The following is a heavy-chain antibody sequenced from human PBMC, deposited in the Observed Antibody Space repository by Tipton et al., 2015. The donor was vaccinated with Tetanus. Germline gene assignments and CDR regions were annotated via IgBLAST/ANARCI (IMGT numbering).Heavy chain of an antibody. CDR2: ISSSGDST. V-gene: IGHV3-23*01. J-gene: IGHJ6*02. Sequence: SLRLSCAASGFTFGTYGMSWVRQAPGKGLEWVSAISSSGDSTSYADSVKGRFTISRDNSKNSLSLQMNSLRADDTAVYYCVRRWFGTQYYFGMDVWGQGTTVTVSS. CDR1: GFTFGTYG. D-gene: IGHD2/OR15-2a*01. CDR3: VRRWFGTQYYFGMDV.